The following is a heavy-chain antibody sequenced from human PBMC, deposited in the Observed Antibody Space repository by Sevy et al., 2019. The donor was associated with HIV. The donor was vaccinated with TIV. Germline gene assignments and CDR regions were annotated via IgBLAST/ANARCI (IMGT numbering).Heavy chain of an antibody. Sequence: SQTVSLTCTVSGGSISSGGYYWSWIRQHPGKGLEWIGYIYYSGSTYYNPSLKSRVTISVDTSKNQFSLKLSSVTAADTAVYYCARDGSDDYGDYNWFDPWGQGTLVTVSS. CDR3: ARDGSDDYGDYNWFDP. V-gene: IGHV4-31*03. CDR2: IYYSGST. CDR1: GGSISSGGYY. D-gene: IGHD4-17*01. J-gene: IGHJ5*02.